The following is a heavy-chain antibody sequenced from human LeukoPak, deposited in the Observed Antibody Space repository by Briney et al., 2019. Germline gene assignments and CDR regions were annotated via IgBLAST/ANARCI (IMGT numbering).Heavy chain of an antibody. CDR2: TASDGGDR. Sequence: PGGSLRLSCVVSGFTFSRYYMGWVRQSPGKGLEWVAMTASDGGDRNYVDSVKGRFTIYRDNSKNTLYLQMNSLAAGGTAVYYCAFLIREPQHWGQGTLVTVSS. J-gene: IGHJ1*01. CDR3: AFLIREPQH. D-gene: IGHD1-26*01. CDR1: GFTFSRYY. V-gene: IGHV3-7*01.